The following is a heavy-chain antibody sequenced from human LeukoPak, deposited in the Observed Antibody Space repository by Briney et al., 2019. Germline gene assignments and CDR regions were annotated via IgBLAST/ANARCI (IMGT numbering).Heavy chain of an antibody. CDR3: ARAASKLSIAASGY. CDR1: GYTFTAYY. Sequence: GAPVKVSCKASGYTFTAYYMHWVRQAPGQGLEWMGWINPKSGGTNSAQKLQGRVTMTRDTAISTAYMELSSLRSDDTAVYYCARAASKLSIAASGYWGQGTLVTVSS. J-gene: IGHJ4*02. V-gene: IGHV1-2*02. CDR2: INPKSGGT. D-gene: IGHD6-6*01.